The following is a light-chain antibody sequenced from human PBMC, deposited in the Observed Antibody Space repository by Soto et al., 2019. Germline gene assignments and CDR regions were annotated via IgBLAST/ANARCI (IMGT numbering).Light chain of an antibody. J-gene: IGLJ1*01. CDR3: NSYTSKSTGV. CDR2: KVS. V-gene: IGLV2-14*01. CDR1: SSDVGGYNY. Sequence: QSALTQPASVSGSPGQSITISCTGTSSDVGGYNYVSWYQQHPGKAPKLIIYKVSNRPSGVSNRFSGSKSGNTASLTISGLQAEDEADYYCNSYTSKSTGVFATGTKLTVL.